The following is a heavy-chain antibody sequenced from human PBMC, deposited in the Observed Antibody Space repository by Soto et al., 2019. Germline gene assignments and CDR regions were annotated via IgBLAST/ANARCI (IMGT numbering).Heavy chain of an antibody. J-gene: IGHJ4*02. CDR3: ARDSVSQVVIDFFYYFEY. V-gene: IGHV3-11*01. D-gene: IGHD3-22*01. CDR2: ISSSGSTI. Sequence: WGSLRLSCAASGFTFSDYYMSLIRQAPGKGLEWVSYISSSGSTIYYADSVKGRFTISRDNAKNSLYLQMNSLRAEDTAVYYCARDSVSQVVIDFFYYFEYWGQGTLVTVSS. CDR1: GFTFSDYY.